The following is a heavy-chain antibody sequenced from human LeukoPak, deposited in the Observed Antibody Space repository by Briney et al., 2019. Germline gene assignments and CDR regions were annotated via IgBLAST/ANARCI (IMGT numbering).Heavy chain of an antibody. CDR2: ISYSGSS. J-gene: IGHJ4*02. CDR3: AKPNGIHFPF. CDR1: GGSISSYY. D-gene: IGHD4/OR15-4a*01. Sequence: SETLSLTCPVSGGSISSYYWSWVRQPPGKGLEWIGYISYSGSSNYNPSLKSRVSISVDTSNNQFSLKLSSVTAVDTATYYCAKPNGIHFPFWGQGTLVTVSS. V-gene: IGHV4-59*12.